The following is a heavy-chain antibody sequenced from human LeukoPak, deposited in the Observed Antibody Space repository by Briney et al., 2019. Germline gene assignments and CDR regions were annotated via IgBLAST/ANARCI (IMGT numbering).Heavy chain of an antibody. Sequence: GGSLRPSCAASGFTFSSYAMHWVRQAPGKGLEWVAVISYDGSNKYYADSVKGRFTISRDNSKNTLYLQMNSLRAEDTAVYYCARHYGETDYWGQGTLVTVSS. CDR3: ARHYGETDY. D-gene: IGHD4-17*01. J-gene: IGHJ4*02. CDR1: GFTFSSYA. CDR2: ISYDGSNK. V-gene: IGHV3-30*04.